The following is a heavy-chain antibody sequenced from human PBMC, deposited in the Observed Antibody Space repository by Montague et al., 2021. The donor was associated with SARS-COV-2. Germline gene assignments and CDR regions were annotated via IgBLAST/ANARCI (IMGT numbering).Heavy chain of an antibody. V-gene: IGHV3-30*04. CDR1: GFTFSSYA. D-gene: IGHD1-26*01. J-gene: IGHJ3*02. CDR2: ISYDGSNK. CDR3: ARTNSGSYSGAFDI. Sequence: SLRLSCAASGFTFSSYAMHWVRQAPGKGLEWVAVISYDGSNKYYADSVKGRFTISRDNSKNTLYLQMNSLRAEDTAVCYCARTNSGSYSGAFDIWGQGTMVTVSS.